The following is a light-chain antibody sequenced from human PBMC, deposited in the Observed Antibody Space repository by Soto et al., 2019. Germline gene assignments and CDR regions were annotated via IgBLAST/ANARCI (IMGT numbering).Light chain of an antibody. CDR2: EVN. CDR3: SSFTRTRTLV. Sequence: QSALTQPASVSGSPGQSITISCTGSSSDVGAYDYVSWYQQHPGKAPKLMIYEVNNRPSGVSNRFSGSKSGNTASLPISGLQAEYEADYYCSSFTRTRTLVFGGGTKLTVL. J-gene: IGLJ2*01. V-gene: IGLV2-14*01. CDR1: SSDVGAYDY.